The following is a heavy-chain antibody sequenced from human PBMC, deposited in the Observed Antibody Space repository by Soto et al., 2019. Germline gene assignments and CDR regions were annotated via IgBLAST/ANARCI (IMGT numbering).Heavy chain of an antibody. Sequence: XGSLRLSCAASGFTVSNNYMSWVRQAPGKGLEWVSVIYSGGSTYYADSVKGRFTISRDNSKNTLYLQMNSLRAEDTAVYYCARSQAEDSYGYDYYYGMDAWRQGTTVTVSS. D-gene: IGHD5-18*01. V-gene: IGHV3-53*01. CDR2: IYSGGST. CDR1: GFTVSNNY. J-gene: IGHJ6*02. CDR3: ARSQAEDSYGYDYYYGMDA.